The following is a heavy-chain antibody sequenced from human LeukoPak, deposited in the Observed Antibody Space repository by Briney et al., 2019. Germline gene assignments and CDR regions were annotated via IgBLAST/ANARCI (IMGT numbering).Heavy chain of an antibody. CDR2: ISSGSSYI. V-gene: IGHV3-21*01. CDR3: AREAPGDLYFDY. CDR1: GFTFSTYI. Sequence: PGGSLRLSCAASGFTFSTYIMNWVRQAPGKGLEWVSSISSGSSYIYYADSVKGRFTISRDNARNSLYLQMSSLRAEDTAVYYCAREAPGDLYFDYWGQGTLVTVSS. D-gene: IGHD4-17*01. J-gene: IGHJ4*02.